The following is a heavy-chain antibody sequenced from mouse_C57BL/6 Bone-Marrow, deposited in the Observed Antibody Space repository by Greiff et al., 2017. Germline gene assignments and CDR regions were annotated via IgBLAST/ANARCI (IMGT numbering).Heavy chain of an antibody. Sequence: EVHLVESGAELVKPGASVKLSCTASGFNIKDDYIHWVKQRPEQGLEWIGRIDPEDGDTQYAPKFQDKATITADTSSNTAYLLPSSLTSEDPAVYYCTRSLIYYGTNHWGQGTTLTVSS. J-gene: IGHJ2*01. CDR2: IDPEDGDT. D-gene: IGHD1-1*01. CDR3: TRSLIYYGTNH. CDR1: GFNIKDDY. V-gene: IGHV14-2*01.